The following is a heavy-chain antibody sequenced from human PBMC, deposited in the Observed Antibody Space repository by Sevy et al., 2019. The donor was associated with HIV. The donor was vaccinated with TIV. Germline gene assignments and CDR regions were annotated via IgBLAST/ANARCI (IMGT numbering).Heavy chain of an antibody. V-gene: IGHV4-31*03. Sequence: SETLSLTCTVSGGSISSGGYYWSWIRQHPGKGLEWIGYIYYSGSTNYNPSLKSRVTISVVTSKNQFSLKLSSVTAADTAVYYCASSSWKRIYGMDVWGQGTTVTVSS. D-gene: IGHD1-1*01. CDR2: IYYSGST. CDR3: ASSSWKRIYGMDV. CDR1: GGSISSGGYY. J-gene: IGHJ6*02.